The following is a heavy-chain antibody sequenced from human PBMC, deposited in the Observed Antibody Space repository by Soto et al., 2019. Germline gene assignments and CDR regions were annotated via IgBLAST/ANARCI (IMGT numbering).Heavy chain of an antibody. CDR1: GFNFGDYA. V-gene: IGHV3-30-3*01. J-gene: IGHJ4*02. CDR2: ISGDGGVT. Sequence: QVQPVESGGGVVQPGGSLRLSCAASGFNFGDYAMHWVRQAPGKGLEWVAVISGDGGVTFYTDSVKGRFIISRDNSKSTLFLQLNSLRAEYTSVYYCARARYFDGYVKGACDNWVQGILVSVSS. D-gene: IGHD3-9*01. CDR3: ARARYFDGYVKGACDN.